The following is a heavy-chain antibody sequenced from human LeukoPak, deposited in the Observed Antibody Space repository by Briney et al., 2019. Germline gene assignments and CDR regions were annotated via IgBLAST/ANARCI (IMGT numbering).Heavy chain of an antibody. D-gene: IGHD1-14*01. J-gene: IGHJ4*02. V-gene: IGHV4-39*01. CDR2: IYYSGST. Sequence: KPSETLSLTCIVSGGSISSSSYYWGWIRQAPGKGLEWIGIIYYSGSTDYNPSLKSRVTISVDTSKNQFSLKLSSVTAADTAVYFCARHSGYFDYWGQGTLVTVSS. CDR1: GGSISSSSYY. CDR3: ARHSGYFDY.